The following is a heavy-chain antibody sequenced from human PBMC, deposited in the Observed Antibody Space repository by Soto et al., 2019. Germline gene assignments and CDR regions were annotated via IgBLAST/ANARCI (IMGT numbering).Heavy chain of an antibody. J-gene: IGHJ4*02. D-gene: IGHD6-19*01. CDR2: IWYDGSKK. Sequence: QVQLVESGGGVVQPGRSLRLSCAASGFTFSTYAMHWVRQAPGKGLEWVADIWYDGSKKNYADSVKGRFTISRDNSKDTLYLQMNSLRAKDAAVYYCARDFTVAAIGVGVDYWGQGTLVTVSS. CDR1: GFTFSTYA. CDR3: ARDFTVAAIGVGVDY. V-gene: IGHV3-33*08.